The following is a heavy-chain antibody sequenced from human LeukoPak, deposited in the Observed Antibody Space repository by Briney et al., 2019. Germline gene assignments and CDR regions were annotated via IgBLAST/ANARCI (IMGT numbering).Heavy chain of an antibody. D-gene: IGHD3-10*01. Sequence: PGGSLRLSCAASGFTFSSYSMNWVRQAPGKGLEWVSSISSSSSYIYYADSVKGRFTISRDNAKNTLYLQMNSLRAEDTAVYYCARAYGSGSLFPHYYMDVWGKGTTVTVSS. CDR2: ISSSSSYI. CDR3: ARAYGSGSLFPHYYMDV. V-gene: IGHV3-21*01. J-gene: IGHJ6*03. CDR1: GFTFSSYS.